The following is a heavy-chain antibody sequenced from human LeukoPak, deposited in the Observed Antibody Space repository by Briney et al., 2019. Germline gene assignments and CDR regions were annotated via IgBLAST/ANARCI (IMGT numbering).Heavy chain of an antibody. J-gene: IGHJ4*02. Sequence: ASVKVSCKASGYTFTTYYMHWVRQAPGQGLEWMGIINPSGGSTSYAQKFQGRVTMIRDTSTSTVYMELSSLRSEDTAVYYCARHIVVVPAAAGIVDYWGQGTLVTVSS. D-gene: IGHD2-2*01. CDR1: GYTFTTYY. CDR2: INPSGGST. V-gene: IGHV1-46*01. CDR3: ARHIVVVPAAAGIVDY.